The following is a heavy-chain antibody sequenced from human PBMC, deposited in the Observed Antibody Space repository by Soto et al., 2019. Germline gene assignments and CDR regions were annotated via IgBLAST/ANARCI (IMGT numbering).Heavy chain of an antibody. V-gene: IGHV1-18*04. Sequence: ASVNVSCKASGYTFTIYSISWLRQAPGQGLEWMGWISAYNGNTNYAQKLQGRVTMTTDTSTSTAYMELRSLRSDDTAVYYCARAPMVRGVINWFDPWGQGTLVTVSS. D-gene: IGHD3-10*01. J-gene: IGHJ5*02. CDR2: ISAYNGNT. CDR3: ARAPMVRGVINWFDP. CDR1: GYTFTIYS.